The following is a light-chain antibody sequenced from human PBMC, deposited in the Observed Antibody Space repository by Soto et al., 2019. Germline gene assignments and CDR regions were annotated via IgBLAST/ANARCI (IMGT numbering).Light chain of an antibody. J-gene: IGKJ4*01. CDR3: QQYYNWPPLT. CDR2: DAS. V-gene: IGKV3-15*01. Sequence: EIVMTQSPATLSVSPGERATLSCRASQSVSSDLAWYQQKVGQAPRLLIYDASTRATGIPARFSGSGSGTDFTLTISSLQSEDFAVYSCQQYYNWPPLTFGGGTKVEIK. CDR1: QSVSSD.